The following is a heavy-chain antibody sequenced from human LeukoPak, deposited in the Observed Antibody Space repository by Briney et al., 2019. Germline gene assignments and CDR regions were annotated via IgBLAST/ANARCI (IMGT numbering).Heavy chain of an antibody. Sequence: SETLSLTCAVYGGSFSGYYWSWIRQPPGKGLEWIGEINHSGSTNYNPSLKSRVTISVDTSKNQFSLKLSSVTAADTALYFCARIPTNAVPAAHNGFDIWGQGTMVTVSS. CDR3: ARIPTNAVPAAHNGFDI. D-gene: IGHD2-2*01. CDR1: GGSFSGYY. J-gene: IGHJ3*02. CDR2: INHSGST. V-gene: IGHV4-34*01.